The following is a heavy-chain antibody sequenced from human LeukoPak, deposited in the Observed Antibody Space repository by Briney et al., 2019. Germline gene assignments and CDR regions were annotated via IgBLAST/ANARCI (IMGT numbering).Heavy chain of an antibody. Sequence: SETLSLTCTVSGGSISSSSYYWGWIRQPPGKGLEWIGSIYYSGSTYYIPSLKSRVTISVDTSKNQFSLKLSSVTAADTAVYYCARSAHQITTFGVVTGVNWFDPWGQGTLVTVSS. V-gene: IGHV4-39*01. CDR3: ARSAHQITTFGVVTGVNWFDP. J-gene: IGHJ5*02. CDR1: GGSISSSSYY. D-gene: IGHD3-3*01. CDR2: IYYSGST.